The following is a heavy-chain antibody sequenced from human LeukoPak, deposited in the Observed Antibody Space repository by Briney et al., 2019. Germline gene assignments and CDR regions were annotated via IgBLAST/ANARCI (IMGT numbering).Heavy chain of an antibody. Sequence: PGGSLRLSCAASGITFSDYWMSWVRQAPGKGLEWVANIRQDGSEKYYVDSVKGRFTISRDNAKNSLDLQINSLRAEDTAVYYCARGDGDNYHFDCWGRGTLVTVSS. D-gene: IGHD5-24*01. CDR3: ARGDGDNYHFDC. CDR2: IRQDGSEK. CDR1: GITFSDYW. V-gene: IGHV3-7*05. J-gene: IGHJ4*02.